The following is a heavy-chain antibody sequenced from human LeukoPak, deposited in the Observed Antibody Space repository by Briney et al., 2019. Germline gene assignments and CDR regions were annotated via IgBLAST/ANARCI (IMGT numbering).Heavy chain of an antibody. J-gene: IGHJ4*02. D-gene: IGHD1-1*01. CDR3: ARFNRNWNAPNFDY. CDR1: GGFISSSSYY. Sequence: SETLSLTCTVSGGFISSSSYYWSWIRQPPGKGLEWIGEINHSGSTNYNPSLKSRVTISVDTSKNQFSLKLSSVTAADTAVYYCARFNRNWNAPNFDYWGQGTLVTVSS. CDR2: INHSGST. V-gene: IGHV4-39*07.